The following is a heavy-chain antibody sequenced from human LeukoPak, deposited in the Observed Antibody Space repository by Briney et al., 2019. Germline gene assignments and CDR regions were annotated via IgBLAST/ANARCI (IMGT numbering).Heavy chain of an antibody. D-gene: IGHD2-8*01. V-gene: IGHV4-59*08. Sequence: SETLSLTCTVSGGSISSYYWSWVRQPPGKGLEWIGYIYYTGTTNYNPSLKSRVTISVDTSKNQFSLKLSSVTAADTAVYYCARHQGNGPFDPWGQGTLVTVSS. J-gene: IGHJ5*02. CDR1: GGSISSYY. CDR2: IYYTGTT. CDR3: ARHQGNGPFDP.